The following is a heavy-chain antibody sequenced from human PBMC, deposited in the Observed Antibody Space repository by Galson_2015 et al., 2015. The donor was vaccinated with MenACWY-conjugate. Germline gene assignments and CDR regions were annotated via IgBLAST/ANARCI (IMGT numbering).Heavy chain of an antibody. J-gene: IGHJ6*02. CDR3: ARGHYGMDV. CDR1: GFTFRNYW. Sequence: SLRLSCAVSGFTFRNYWMTWVRQAPGKGLEWVATIKKDGSEKYYVDSVKGRFTISRDNIKNSMFLEMNSLRAEDTAVYYCARGHYGMDVWCQGTTVTASS. CDR2: IKKDGSEK. V-gene: IGHV3-7*03.